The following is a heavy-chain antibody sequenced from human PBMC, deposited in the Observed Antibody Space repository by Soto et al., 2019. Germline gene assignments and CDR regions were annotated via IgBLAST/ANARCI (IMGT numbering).Heavy chain of an antibody. D-gene: IGHD4-4*01. V-gene: IGHV1-69*01. CDR3: AASGRGVLGYDYKDTEGLDI. CDR2: IIPLFNVA. CDR1: GGTFSNFA. Sequence: QVQLVQSGPEVKKPGSSVKVSCEASGGTFSNFAVNWVRQAPGQGFEWVGGIIPLFNVAKYAQKFEGRVTIDADECTRTAYMGLSSRRSDDTSVYYCAASGRGVLGYDYKDTEGLDIWGQGTMVHVSS. J-gene: IGHJ3*02.